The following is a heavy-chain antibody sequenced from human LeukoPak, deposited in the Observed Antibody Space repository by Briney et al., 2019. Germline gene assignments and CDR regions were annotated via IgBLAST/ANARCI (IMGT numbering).Heavy chain of an antibody. Sequence: PGGSLRLSCVASGFTFSSYAMTWVRQAPGKGLEWVSGISGSGGSTYYADSVKGRFTFSRDNSKNTLYLQMNSLRAEDTAVYYCAKALASAPVGCWGQGTLVTVSS. CDR3: AKALASAPVGC. CDR1: GFTFSSYA. V-gene: IGHV3-23*01. J-gene: IGHJ4*02. CDR2: ISGSGGST. D-gene: IGHD2-15*01.